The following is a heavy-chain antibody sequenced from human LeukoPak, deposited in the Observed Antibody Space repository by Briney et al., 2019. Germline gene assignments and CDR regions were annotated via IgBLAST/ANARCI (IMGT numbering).Heavy chain of an antibody. Sequence: SETLSLTCTVSGGSISSYYWSWIRQPAGKGLEWIGRIYTSGSTNYNPSLKSRVTMSVDTSKNQFSLKLSSVTAADTAVHYCARDRCLPADSHGFDPWGQGTLVTVSS. V-gene: IGHV4-4*07. D-gene: IGHD6-13*01. J-gene: IGHJ5*02. CDR2: IYTSGST. CDR1: GGSISSYY. CDR3: ARDRCLPADSHGFDP.